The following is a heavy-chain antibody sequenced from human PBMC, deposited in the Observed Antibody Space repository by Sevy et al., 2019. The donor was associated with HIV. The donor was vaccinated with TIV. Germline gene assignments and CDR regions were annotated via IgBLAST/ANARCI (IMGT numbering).Heavy chain of an antibody. D-gene: IGHD2-15*01. Sequence: SETLSLTCTVSGGSISSSSYYWGWIRQPPGKGLEWIGSIYYSGSTYYNPSLKSRVTISVDTSKNQFSLKLSSVTAADTAVYYRARQPLVVAALNWFDPWGQGTLVTVSS. CDR3: ARQPLVVAALNWFDP. J-gene: IGHJ5*02. V-gene: IGHV4-39*01. CDR1: GGSISSSSYY. CDR2: IYYSGST.